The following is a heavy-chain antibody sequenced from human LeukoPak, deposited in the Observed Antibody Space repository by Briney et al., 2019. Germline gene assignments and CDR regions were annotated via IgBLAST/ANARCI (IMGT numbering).Heavy chain of an antibody. J-gene: IGHJ3*02. V-gene: IGHV3-48*01. CDR2: ISSSSSTI. Sequence: GGSLRLSCAASGFTFSSYSMNWVRQAPGKGLEWVSYISSSSSTIYYADSVKGRFTISRDNAKNSLYLQMNSLRAEDTAVYYCARVSGYSSGWIDAFDIWGQGTMVTVSS. CDR1: GFTFSSYS. CDR3: ARVSGYSSGWIDAFDI. D-gene: IGHD6-19*01.